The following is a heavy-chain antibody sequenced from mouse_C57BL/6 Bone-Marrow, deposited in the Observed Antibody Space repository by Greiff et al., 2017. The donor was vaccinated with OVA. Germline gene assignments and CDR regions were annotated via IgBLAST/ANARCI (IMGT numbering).Heavy chain of an antibody. CDR3: ARDLEYAGRGGFAY. CDR2: ILPGSGST. V-gene: IGHV1-9*01. J-gene: IGHJ3*01. CDR1: GYTFTGYW. D-gene: IGHD5-1*01. Sequence: QVQLQQSGAELLKPGASVKLSCKATGYTFTGYWIEWVKQRPGHGLEWIGEILPGSGSTNYNEKFKGKATFTADTSSNTAYMQLSSLTTEDSAISNCARDLEYAGRGGFAYWGQGTLVTVSA.